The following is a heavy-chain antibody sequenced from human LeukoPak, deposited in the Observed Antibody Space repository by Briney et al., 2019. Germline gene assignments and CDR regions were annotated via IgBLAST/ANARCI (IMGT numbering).Heavy chain of an antibody. V-gene: IGHV1-69*13. CDR1: GGTFSSYA. Sequence: SVKVSCKASGGTFSSYAISWVRQAPGQGLEWMGGIIPIFGTANYAQKFQGRVTITADESTSTAYMEVSSLRSEDTAVYYCARANQQWLVPVAFDIWGQGTLVTVSS. CDR3: ARANQQWLVPVAFDI. D-gene: IGHD6-19*01. J-gene: IGHJ3*02. CDR2: IIPIFGTA.